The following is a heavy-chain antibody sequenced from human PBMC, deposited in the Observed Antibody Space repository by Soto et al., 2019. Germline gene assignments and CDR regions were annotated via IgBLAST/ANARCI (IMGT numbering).Heavy chain of an antibody. Sequence: PGESLKISCKGSGFSFTTYWIAWVRQMPGKGLEWMGIIYPGDSKTTYSPSFQGQVTMTRDTSISTAYMELSRLRSDDTAVYYCARDKHGYNDGAFDIWGQGTMVTVSS. J-gene: IGHJ3*02. CDR3: ARDKHGYNDGAFDI. CDR2: IYPGDSKT. D-gene: IGHD6-25*01. V-gene: IGHV5-51*01. CDR1: GFSFTTYW.